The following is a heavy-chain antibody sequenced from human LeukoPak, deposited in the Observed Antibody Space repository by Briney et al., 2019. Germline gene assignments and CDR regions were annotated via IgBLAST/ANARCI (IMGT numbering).Heavy chain of an antibody. D-gene: IGHD4-17*01. J-gene: IGHJ4*02. V-gene: IGHV3-48*02. Sequence: PGGSLRLPCAASGFTLSIYSMNWVRQAPGKGLEWVSYIGPTDNIDYADSVKGRFTISRDSAQNSLFLQMNSLRDEDTAVYYCARDKDYGFDYWGQGTLVTVSS. CDR2: IGPTDNI. CDR1: GFTLSIYS. CDR3: ARDKDYGFDY.